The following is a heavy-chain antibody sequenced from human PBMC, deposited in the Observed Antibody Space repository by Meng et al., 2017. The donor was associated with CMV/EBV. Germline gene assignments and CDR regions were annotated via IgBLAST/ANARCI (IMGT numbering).Heavy chain of an antibody. D-gene: IGHD3-3*01. V-gene: IGHV3-21*01. Sequence: GEYLKISCAASGFTFSSYSMNWGRQAPGKGLEWVSSISSSSSYIYYADSVKGRFTISRDNAKNSLYLQMNSLRAEDTAVYYCARPNLFGVVDYWGQGTLVTVSS. J-gene: IGHJ4*02. CDR1: GFTFSSYS. CDR2: ISSSSSYI. CDR3: ARPNLFGVVDY.